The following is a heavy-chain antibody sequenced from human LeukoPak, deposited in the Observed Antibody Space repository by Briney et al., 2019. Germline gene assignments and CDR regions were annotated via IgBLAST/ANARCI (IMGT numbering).Heavy chain of an antibody. V-gene: IGHV4-30-2*01. CDR2: IFHSGST. J-gene: IGHJ4*02. CDR3: AGEHSGSYRFDY. D-gene: IGHD6-6*01. CDR1: GASISGGDYS. Sequence: PSQTLSLTCAVSGASISGGDYSWGWVRQPPGKGLQLIGYIFHSGSTYYNPSLKSRVTISVDRSKNQFSLELGFVTAADTAVYYCAGEHSGSYRFDYWGQGTLVTVSS.